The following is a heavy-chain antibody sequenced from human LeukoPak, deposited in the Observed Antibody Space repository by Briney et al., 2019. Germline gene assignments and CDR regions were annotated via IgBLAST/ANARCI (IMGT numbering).Heavy chain of an antibody. Sequence: ASVKVSCKASGYTFTSYGISWVRQAPGQGLEWMGWINPSSGGTNYAQKFQGRVTMTRDTSISTAYMELSRLRSDDTAVYYCAIYVVRGGFDYWGQGTLVTVSS. D-gene: IGHD3-10*01. CDR1: GYTFTSYG. CDR3: AIYVVRGGFDY. CDR2: INPSSGGT. J-gene: IGHJ4*02. V-gene: IGHV1-2*02.